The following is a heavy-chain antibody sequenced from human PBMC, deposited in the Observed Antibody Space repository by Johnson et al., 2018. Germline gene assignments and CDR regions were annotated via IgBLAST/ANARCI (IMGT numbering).Heavy chain of an antibody. Sequence: QLVESGGALVQPGGSLRLSCAASGFTFNTYSMNWVRQPPGKGLEWISYISGSGSTIYSADSVKGRFTISRDNAKNTLYLQMNSLRAVDTAVYYCARGGGGESSGYYYYYYGMDVWGQGTTVSVSS. J-gene: IGHJ6*02. D-gene: IGHD3-22*01. CDR3: ARGGGGESSGYYYYYYGMDV. CDR1: GFTFNTYS. CDR2: ISGSGSTI. V-gene: IGHV3-48*04.